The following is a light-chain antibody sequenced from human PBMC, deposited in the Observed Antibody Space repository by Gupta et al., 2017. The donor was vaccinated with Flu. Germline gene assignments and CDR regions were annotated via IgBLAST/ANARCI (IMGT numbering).Light chain of an antibody. CDR3: QQYSNSWT. V-gene: IGKV1-5*03. Sequence: VGDRVTITCRASQSISNWLAWYQQKPGKVPKLLIYQASILESGVSSRFSGSGSRTEFTLTISSLQPDDSATYYCQQYSNSWTFGHGTKVEIK. J-gene: IGKJ1*01. CDR2: QAS. CDR1: QSISNW.